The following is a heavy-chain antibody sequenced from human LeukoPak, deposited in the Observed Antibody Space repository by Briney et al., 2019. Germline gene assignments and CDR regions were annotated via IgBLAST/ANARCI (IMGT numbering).Heavy chain of an antibody. CDR3: ARDVWYSSGWYWLYYYGMDV. V-gene: IGHV3-7*01. CDR1: GFTFSSYW. J-gene: IGHJ6*02. D-gene: IGHD6-19*01. Sequence: GGSLRLSCAASGFTFSSYWMSWVRQAPGKGLEWVANMKQDGSEKYYVDSVKGRFTISRDNAKNSLYLQMNSLRAEDTAVYYCARDVWYSSGWYWLYYYGMDVWGQGTTVTVSS. CDR2: MKQDGSEK.